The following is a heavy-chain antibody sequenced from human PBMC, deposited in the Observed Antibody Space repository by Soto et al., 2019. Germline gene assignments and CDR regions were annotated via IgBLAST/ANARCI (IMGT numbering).Heavy chain of an antibody. D-gene: IGHD1-26*01. V-gene: IGHV3-30-3*01. Sequence: GGSLRLSCAASGFTFSSYAMHWVRQAPGKGLEWVAVISYDGSNKYYADSVKGRFTISRDNSKNTLYLQMNSLRAEDTAVYYCARDNLWWEPYYYGMDVWGQGTTVTVSS. CDR2: ISYDGSNK. CDR3: ARDNLWWEPYYYGMDV. J-gene: IGHJ6*02. CDR1: GFTFSSYA.